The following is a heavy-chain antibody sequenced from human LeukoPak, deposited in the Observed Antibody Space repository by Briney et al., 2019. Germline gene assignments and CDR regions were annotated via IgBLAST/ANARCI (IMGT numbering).Heavy chain of an antibody. CDR3: ARARSSWFGARGVTDY. CDR1: GFTFSDYY. Sequence: GGSLRLSCAASGFTFSDYYMSWIRQAPGKGLEWVSYISSSGSTIYYADSVKGRFTISRDNAKNSLYLQMNSLRAEDTAVYYCARARSSWFGARGVTDYWGQGTLVTVSS. D-gene: IGHD6-13*01. CDR2: ISSSGSTI. J-gene: IGHJ4*02. V-gene: IGHV3-11*01.